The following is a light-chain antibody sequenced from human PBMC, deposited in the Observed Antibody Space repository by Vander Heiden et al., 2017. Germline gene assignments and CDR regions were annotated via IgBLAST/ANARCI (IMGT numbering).Light chain of an antibody. CDR1: QSVFYSSSNNDY. V-gene: IGKV4-1*01. CDR3: QQYTGSGVT. CDR2: WAS. J-gene: IGKJ3*01. Sequence: IVMTQSPDSLAVSLGERATINCRSSQSVFYSSSNNDYLAWYQQTPGLPPKLHIYWASTRESGVPDQFSGSGSGTDFTLTMRSLQVGDVAVYYCQQYTGSGVTFGCGAKGKIK.